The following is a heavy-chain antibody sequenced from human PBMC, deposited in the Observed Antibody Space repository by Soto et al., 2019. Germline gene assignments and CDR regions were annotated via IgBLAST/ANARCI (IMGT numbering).Heavy chain of an antibody. V-gene: IGHV5-51*01. CDR1: GYSFTSYW. CDR3: ARHHQPQAYSNYYYYYGMDV. J-gene: IGHJ6*02. D-gene: IGHD4-4*01. Sequence: GESLKISCKGSGYSFTSYWIGWVRQMPGKGLEWMGIIYPGDSDTRYSPSFQGQVTISADKSISTAYLQWSSLKASDTAMYYCARHHQPQAYSNYYYYYGMDVWGQGTTVTVSS. CDR2: IYPGDSDT.